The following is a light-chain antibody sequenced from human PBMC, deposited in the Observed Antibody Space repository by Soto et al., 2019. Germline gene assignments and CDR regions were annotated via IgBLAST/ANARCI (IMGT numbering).Light chain of an antibody. CDR1: QSVSSSY. Sequence: EIVLTQSPGTLSLSPGERATLSCRASQSVSSSYLAWYQQKPGQAPRLLIYGASSRATGIPDRFSGSGSGTDFPPTISRLEPEDFAVYYWQQYGSSPVFTFGPGTKVDIK. J-gene: IGKJ3*01. V-gene: IGKV3-20*01. CDR3: QQYGSSPVFT. CDR2: GAS.